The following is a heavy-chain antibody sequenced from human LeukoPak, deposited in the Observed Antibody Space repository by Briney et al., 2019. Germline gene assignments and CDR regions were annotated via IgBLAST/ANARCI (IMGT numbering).Heavy chain of an antibody. V-gene: IGHV3-21*01. J-gene: IGHJ4*02. CDR2: ISSSSSYI. CDR3: ARDSYYYDSSGSLDY. Sequence: GGSLRLSCAASGFTFSSYSMNWVRQAPGKGLEWVSSISSSSSYIYYADSVKGRFTISRDNAKNSLYLQMNSLRAEDTAVYYCARDSYYYDSSGSLDYWGQGTLVPVSS. D-gene: IGHD3-22*01. CDR1: GFTFSSYS.